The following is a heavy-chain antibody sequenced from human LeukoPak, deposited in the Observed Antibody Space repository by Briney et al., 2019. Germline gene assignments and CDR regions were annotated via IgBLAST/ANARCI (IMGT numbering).Heavy chain of an antibody. CDR3: ARTPLTYYYGSGDYYYYYMDV. V-gene: IGHV4-59*01. CDR2: IYYSGST. Sequence: SETLSLTCTVSGGSISSYYWSWIRQPPGKGLEWIGYIYYSGSTNYNPSLKSRVTISVDTSKNQFSLKLSSVTAADTAVYYCARTPLTYYYGSGDYYYYYMDVWGKGTTVTVSS. J-gene: IGHJ6*03. CDR1: GGSISSYY. D-gene: IGHD3-10*01.